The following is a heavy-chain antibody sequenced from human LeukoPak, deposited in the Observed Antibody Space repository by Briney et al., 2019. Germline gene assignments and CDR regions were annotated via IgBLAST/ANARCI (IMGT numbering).Heavy chain of an antibody. CDR1: GFTFTSSA. V-gene: IGHV1-58*01. D-gene: IGHD6-19*01. J-gene: IGHJ3*02. Sequence: TSVKVSCKASGFTFTSSAVQWVRQARGQRLEWIGWIVVGSGNTNYAQKFQERVTITRDMSTSTAYMELSSLRSEDTAVYYCAAAPTYSSGGRRGWAFDIWGQGTMVTVSS. CDR2: IVVGSGNT. CDR3: AAAPTYSSGGRRGWAFDI.